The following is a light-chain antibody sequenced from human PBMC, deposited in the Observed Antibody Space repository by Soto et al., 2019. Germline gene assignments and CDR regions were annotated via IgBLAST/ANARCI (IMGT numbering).Light chain of an antibody. J-gene: IGKJ1*01. CDR1: QTIRSNY. CDR2: GAS. CDR3: QKYSSSPWT. V-gene: IGKV3-20*01. Sequence: ETVLTQSPGTLSLSPGERATLSCRASQTIRSNYLAWYRQTPGQAPRLLIYGASNRATGIADRFSGSGSGTDFTLIISRLEPEDFALYYCQKYSSSPWTFGQGTKVEIK.